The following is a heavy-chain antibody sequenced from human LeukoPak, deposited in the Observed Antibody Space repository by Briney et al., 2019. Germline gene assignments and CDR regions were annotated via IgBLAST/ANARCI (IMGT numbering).Heavy chain of an antibody. J-gene: IGHJ6*02. Sequence: GESLKISCKGSGYSFTSYWIGWVRQMPGKGLEWMGIIYPGDSDTRYSPSFQGQVTISADKSISTAYLQWSSLKASDTAMYYCARLNGDYSNYYGMDVWGQGTTVTVSS. V-gene: IGHV5-51*01. CDR3: ARLNGDYSNYYGMDV. CDR1: GYSFTSYW. CDR2: IYPGDSDT. D-gene: IGHD4-11*01.